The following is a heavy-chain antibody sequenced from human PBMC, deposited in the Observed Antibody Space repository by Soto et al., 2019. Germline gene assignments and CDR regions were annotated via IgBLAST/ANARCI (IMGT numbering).Heavy chain of an antibody. D-gene: IGHD1-1*01. CDR2: IVVGTGNT. CDR3: AAEKRPTDPYKGAAP. V-gene: IGHV1-58*02. Sequence: GASVKVSCKASGFTFASSAIQWVRQARGHRLEWIGWIVVGTGNTNYAQKFQERVTITRDMSTSTTYMELSSLISDDTAVYYCAAEKRPTDPYKGAAPWGQGTLVPVSS. CDR1: GFTFASSA. J-gene: IGHJ5*02.